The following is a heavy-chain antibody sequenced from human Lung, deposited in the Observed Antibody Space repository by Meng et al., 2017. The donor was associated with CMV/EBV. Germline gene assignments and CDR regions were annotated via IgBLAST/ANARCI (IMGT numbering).Heavy chain of an antibody. CDR2: IYSSGNT. CDR1: GDSLRTSSYY. J-gene: IGHJ4*02. Sequence: SETLSLTCTVSGDSLRTSSYYWGWIRQAPGKGPEWIGSIYSSGNTYFKPSLKSRVSLSIETSKNQFSLRLSSVTAADTGVYYCARLYGLIHWGQGAQVTVSS. CDR3: ARLYGLIH. D-gene: IGHD3-16*01. V-gene: IGHV4-39*01.